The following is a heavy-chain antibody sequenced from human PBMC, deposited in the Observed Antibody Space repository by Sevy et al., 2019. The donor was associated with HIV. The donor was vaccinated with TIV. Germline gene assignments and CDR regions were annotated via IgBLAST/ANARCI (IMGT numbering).Heavy chain of an antibody. J-gene: IGHJ6*02. D-gene: IGHD2-15*01. CDR3: ARHGYGGVSCYLSYYYYGMDV. V-gene: IGHV5-51*01. Sequence: GESLKISCKGSGYSFTNYWIGWVRQMPGKGLEWMGIIYPGDSDTRYSPSFQGQVTISVDKSIRTAYLTWSCLRGSDTAMYYCARHGYGGVSCYLSYYYYGMDVWGQGTTVTVSS. CDR1: GYSFTNYW. CDR2: IYPGDSDT.